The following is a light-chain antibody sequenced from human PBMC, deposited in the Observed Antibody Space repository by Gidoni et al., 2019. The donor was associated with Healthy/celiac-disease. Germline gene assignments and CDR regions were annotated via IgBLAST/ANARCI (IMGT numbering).Light chain of an antibody. CDR1: QSVSSN. CDR2: GAS. J-gene: IGKJ2*01. CDR3: QQYNNWPMYT. Sequence: EIVLTQSPATLSVSPGERATLSCRARQSVSSNLAWYKQKPGQAPRLLIYGASTRATGIPARFSGSGSGTEFTLTISSLQSEDFAVYYCQQYNNWPMYTFXXXTKLEIK. V-gene: IGKV3-15*01.